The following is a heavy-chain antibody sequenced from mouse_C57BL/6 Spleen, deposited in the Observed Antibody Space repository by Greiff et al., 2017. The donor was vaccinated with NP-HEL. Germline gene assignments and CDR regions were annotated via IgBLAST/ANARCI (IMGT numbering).Heavy chain of an antibody. V-gene: IGHV1-42*01. CDR3: ARGDSLRFYWYFDV. CDR2: INPSTGGT. CDR1: GYSFTGYY. Sequence: VQLQQSGPELVKPGASVKISCKASGYSFTGYYMNWVKQSPEKSLEWIGEINPSTGGTTYNQKFKAKATLTVDKSSSTAYMQLKSLTSEDSAVYYCARGDSLRFYWYFDVWGTGTTVTVSS. J-gene: IGHJ1*03.